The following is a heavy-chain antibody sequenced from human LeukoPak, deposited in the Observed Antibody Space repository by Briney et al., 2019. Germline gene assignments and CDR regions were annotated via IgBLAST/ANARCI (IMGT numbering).Heavy chain of an antibody. D-gene: IGHD6-19*01. CDR2: ISYDESYK. CDR3: ARDIAVAGTYWFDP. CDR1: GFTFSSYA. J-gene: IGHJ5*02. V-gene: IGHV3-30-3*01. Sequence: PGGSLRLSCAASGFTFSSYAMHWVRQAPGKGLEWAALISYDESYKYYADSVKGRFTISRDNAKNSLYLQVNSLRAEDTAVYYCARDIAVAGTYWFDPWGQGTLVTVSS.